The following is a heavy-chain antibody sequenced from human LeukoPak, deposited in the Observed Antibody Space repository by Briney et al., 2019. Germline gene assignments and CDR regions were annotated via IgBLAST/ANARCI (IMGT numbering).Heavy chain of an antibody. Sequence: ASVKVSCTASGYTFSSYYMHWVRQAPGQGLEWMGLIDPSSSSTSYAQKFQGRVTMTRDVSTSTVYMELSSLRSDDTGAYYCARQLYSTSSPRVFAYWGQVTLVTVSS. CDR1: GYTFSSYY. CDR3: ARQLYSTSSPRVFAY. D-gene: IGHD6-6*01. J-gene: IGHJ4*01. CDR2: IDPSSSST. V-gene: IGHV1-46*01.